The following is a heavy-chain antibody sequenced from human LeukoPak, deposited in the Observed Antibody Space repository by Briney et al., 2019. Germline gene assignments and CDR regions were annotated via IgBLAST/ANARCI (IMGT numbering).Heavy chain of an antibody. CDR2: IYYSGST. J-gene: IGHJ6*02. V-gene: IGHV4-31*03. CDR1: GGSISSGGYY. CDR3: ARDRITMVRARSFYGMDV. Sequence: SETLSLTCSVSGGSISSGGYYWSWIRQHPGKGLEWIGYIYYSGSTYYNPSLKSRVTISVDTSKNQFSLKLSSVTAADTAVYYCARDRITMVRARSFYGMDVWGQGTTVTVSS. D-gene: IGHD3-10*01.